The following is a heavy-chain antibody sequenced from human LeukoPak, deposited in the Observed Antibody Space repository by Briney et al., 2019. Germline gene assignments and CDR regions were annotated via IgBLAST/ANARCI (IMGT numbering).Heavy chain of an antibody. V-gene: IGHV3-30-3*01. CDR3: ARGPGDYDSSGYYYAPDY. CDR2: ISYDGSNK. CDR1: GFTFSSYA. D-gene: IGHD3-22*01. J-gene: IGHJ4*02. Sequence: GRSLRLSCAASGFTFSSYAMHWVRQAPGKGLEWVAVISYDGSNKYYADSVKGRFTISRDNSKNTLYLQMNSLRAEDTAVYYCARGPGDYDSSGYYYAPDYWGQGTLVTVSS.